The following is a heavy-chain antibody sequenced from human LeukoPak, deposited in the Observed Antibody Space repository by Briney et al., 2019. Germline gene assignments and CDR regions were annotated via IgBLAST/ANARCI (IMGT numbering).Heavy chain of an antibody. D-gene: IGHD3-3*01. J-gene: IGHJ3*02. V-gene: IGHV3-48*01. CDR1: GFTFSTYW. Sequence: PGGSLRLSCAASGFTFSTYWMNWVRQAPGKGLEWVSYISSSSSTIYYADSVKGRFTISRDNAKNSLYLQMNSLRAEDTAVYYCARVGFLEWLSPGDAFDIWGQGTMVTVSS. CDR2: ISSSSSTI. CDR3: ARVGFLEWLSPGDAFDI.